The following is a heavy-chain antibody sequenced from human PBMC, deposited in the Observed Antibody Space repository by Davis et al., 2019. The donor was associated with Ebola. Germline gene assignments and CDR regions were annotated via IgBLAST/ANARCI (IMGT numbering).Heavy chain of an antibody. Sequence: HTGGSLRLSCAASGFTFSTYWMHWVRQAPGKGLAWVSRITGDGSSTDYADSVKGRFTISRDNAKNTLYLQMNSLRPEDTAVYYCARGIAVDQPWYWGQGILVTVSS. CDR2: ITGDGSST. CDR3: ARGIAVDQPWY. D-gene: IGHD2-21*01. CDR1: GFTFSTYW. J-gene: IGHJ4*02. V-gene: IGHV3-74*01.